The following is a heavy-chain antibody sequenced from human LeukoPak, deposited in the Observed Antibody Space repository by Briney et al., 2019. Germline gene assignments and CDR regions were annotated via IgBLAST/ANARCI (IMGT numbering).Heavy chain of an antibody. CDR2: IYTSGST. CDR3: ARHSGRFGQFDY. Sequence: PSETLSLTCTVSGGSTSSYYWSWIRQPPGKGLEWIGYIYTSGSTNYNPSLKSRVTISVDTSKNQFSLKLSSVTAADTAVYYCARHSGRFGQFDYWGQGTLVTVSS. CDR1: GGSTSSYY. D-gene: IGHD1-26*01. V-gene: IGHV4-4*09. J-gene: IGHJ4*02.